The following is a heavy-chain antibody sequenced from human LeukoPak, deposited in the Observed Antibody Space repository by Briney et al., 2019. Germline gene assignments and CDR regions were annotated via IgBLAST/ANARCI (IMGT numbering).Heavy chain of an antibody. CDR1: GFTFSDSA. D-gene: IGHD3-16*01. CDR2: IRGKGFGDPP. J-gene: IGHJ5*02. CDR3: TVPQSGGNWFDP. Sequence: PRGSLKLSCAAPGFTFSDSAIHWVCQASGKGLEWVGRIRGKGFGDPPAYAASVKDRFTISRDDSESTAYLHMNSLKAEDTAVYYCTVPQSGGNWFDPWGPGTQVTVSS. V-gene: IGHV3-73*01.